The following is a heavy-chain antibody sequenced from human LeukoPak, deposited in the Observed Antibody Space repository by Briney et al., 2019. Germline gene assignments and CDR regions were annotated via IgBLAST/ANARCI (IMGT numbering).Heavy chain of an antibody. V-gene: IGHV1-18*01. CDR2: ISAYNGNT. CDR3: ARNIVGGYYYYYMDV. Sequence: ASVKVSCKASGYTFTSYGISWVRQAPGQGLEWMGWISAYNGNTNYAQKFQGRVTITADESTSTAYMELSSLRSEDTAVYYCARNIVGGYYYYYMDVWGKGTTVTVSS. D-gene: IGHD1-26*01. J-gene: IGHJ6*03. CDR1: GYTFTSYG.